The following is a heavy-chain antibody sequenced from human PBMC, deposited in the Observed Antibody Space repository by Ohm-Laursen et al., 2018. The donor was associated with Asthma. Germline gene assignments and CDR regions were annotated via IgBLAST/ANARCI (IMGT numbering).Heavy chain of an antibody. J-gene: IGHJ6*02. CDR1: GYTFTSYG. D-gene: IGHD1-26*01. Sequence: ASVKVSCKASGYTFTSYGISWVRQAPGQGLEWMGWISAYNGNTNYAQKLQGRVTMTTDTSTSTAYMELRSLRSDDTAVYYCARVWPWGCPPTHYYGMDVWGQGTTVTVSS. CDR2: ISAYNGNT. CDR3: ARVWPWGCPPTHYYGMDV. V-gene: IGHV1-18*01.